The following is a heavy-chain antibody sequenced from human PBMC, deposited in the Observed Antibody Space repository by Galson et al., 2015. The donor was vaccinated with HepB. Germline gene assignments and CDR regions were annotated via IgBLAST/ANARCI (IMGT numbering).Heavy chain of an antibody. Sequence: ETLSLTCTVSGGSISSYYWSWIRQPPGKGLEWIGYIYYSGSTNYNPSLKSRVTISVDTSKNQFSLKLSSVTAADTAVYYCARDRYSGYDQNFRRFDYWGQGTLVTVSS. D-gene: IGHD5-12*01. J-gene: IGHJ4*02. V-gene: IGHV4-59*01. CDR2: IYYSGST. CDR1: GGSISSYY. CDR3: ARDRYSGYDQNFRRFDY.